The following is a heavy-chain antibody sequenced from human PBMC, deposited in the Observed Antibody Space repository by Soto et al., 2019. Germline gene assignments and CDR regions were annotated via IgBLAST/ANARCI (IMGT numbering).Heavy chain of an antibody. CDR3: ARHGPVGRLDNWFDP. V-gene: IGHV1-69*02. CDR2: IIPILGIA. J-gene: IGHJ5*02. D-gene: IGHD1-26*01. CDR1: GGTLSGYT. Sequence: SVKVSCKASGGTLSGYTISWVRQAPGQGLEWMGRIIPILGIANYAQKFQGRVTITADKSTSTAYMELSSLRSEDTAVYYCARHGPVGRLDNWFDPWGQGTLVTVSS.